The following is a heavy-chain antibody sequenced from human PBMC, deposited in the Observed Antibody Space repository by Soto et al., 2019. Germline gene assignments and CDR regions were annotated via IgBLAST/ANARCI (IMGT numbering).Heavy chain of an antibody. V-gene: IGHV4-4*02. D-gene: IGHD3-9*01. CDR1: SGSISSSNW. J-gene: IGHJ4*02. Sequence: SETLSLTCAVSSGSISSSNWWRWVRQPPGKGLEWIGDIYHSGSTNYNPSLKARVTISLDKSKSQFSLKLNSVTAADSAVYFCARLEGLATISYYFDFWGQGALVTVSS. CDR3: ARLEGLATISYYFDF. CDR2: IYHSGST.